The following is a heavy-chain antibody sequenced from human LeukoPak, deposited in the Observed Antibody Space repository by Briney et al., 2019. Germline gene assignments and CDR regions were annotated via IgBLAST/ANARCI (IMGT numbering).Heavy chain of an antibody. CDR3: ARDNSSGWYYFDY. Sequence: PSETLSLTCTVSGGSLSSSSYYWGWIRQPPGKGLEWIGTIFYSGSTYYNPSLKSRVTISVDTSKNQFSLKLSSVTAADTAVYYCARDNSSGWYYFDYWGQGTLVTVSS. V-gene: IGHV4-39*07. CDR2: IFYSGST. CDR1: GGSLSSSSYY. J-gene: IGHJ4*02. D-gene: IGHD6-19*01.